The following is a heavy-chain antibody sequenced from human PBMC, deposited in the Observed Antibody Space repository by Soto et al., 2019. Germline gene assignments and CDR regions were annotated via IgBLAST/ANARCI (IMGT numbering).Heavy chain of an antibody. V-gene: IGHV4-4*02. D-gene: IGHD5-18*01. CDR2: IYHSGST. J-gene: IGHJ4*02. CDR1: GGSIRSNKW. Sequence: QVQLQESGPGLVKPSGTLSVTCGVSGGSIRSNKWWSWVRQPPGKGLEWIGAIYHSGSTNYNPSLKSRVTISVDKSKNQCSLKLNSVTAADTAVYYCARWGDWMQQVLWGQGTLVTVSS. CDR3: ARWGDWMQQVL.